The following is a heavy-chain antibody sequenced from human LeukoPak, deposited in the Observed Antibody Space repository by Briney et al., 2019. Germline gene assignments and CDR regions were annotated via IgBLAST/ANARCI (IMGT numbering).Heavy chain of an antibody. Sequence: SVKVSCKASGGTFSSYAISWVRQAPGQGLEWMGRIIPILGIANYAQEFQGRVTITADKSTSTAYMELSSLRSEDTAVYFCARGYDSSGSNFDYWGQGTLVTVSS. CDR3: ARGYDSSGSNFDY. CDR2: IIPILGIA. CDR1: GGTFSSYA. D-gene: IGHD3-22*01. V-gene: IGHV1-69*04. J-gene: IGHJ4*02.